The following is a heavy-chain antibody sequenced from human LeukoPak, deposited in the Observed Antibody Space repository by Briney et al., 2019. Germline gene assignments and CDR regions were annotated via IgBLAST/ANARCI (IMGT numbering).Heavy chain of an antibody. CDR1: GYTFTAYY. V-gene: IGHV1-2*02. Sequence: ASVKVSCKASGYTFTAYYIHWLRQAPGQGLEWVGWVNPFSGGTIPAQKFQDRVTMTKDTSINTAYMELSSLRSDDTAVYYCARVKDSSSWHYFDFWGQGTLVTVSS. CDR2: VNPFSGGT. D-gene: IGHD6-13*01. J-gene: IGHJ4*02. CDR3: ARVKDSSSWHYFDF.